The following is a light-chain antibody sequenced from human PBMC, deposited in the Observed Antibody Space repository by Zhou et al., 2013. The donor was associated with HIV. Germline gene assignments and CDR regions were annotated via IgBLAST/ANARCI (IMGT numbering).Light chain of an antibody. CDR2: GAS. V-gene: IGKV3-20*01. J-gene: IGKJ2*01. CDR3: QQYGSSPLYT. CDR1: QTISSNY. Sequence: EVVMTQSPSTLSVSPGGRATLSCRASQTISSNYLAWYQQQPGQAPRLLIYGASSRATGIPDRFSGSGSGTDFTLTISRLEPEDFAVYYCQQYGSSPLYTFGQGTKLEIK.